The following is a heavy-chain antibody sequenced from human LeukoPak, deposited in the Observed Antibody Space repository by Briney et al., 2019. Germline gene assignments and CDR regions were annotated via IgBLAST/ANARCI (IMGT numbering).Heavy chain of an antibody. V-gene: IGHV1-69*05. CDR3: ARERDCSGGSCPFDY. J-gene: IGHJ4*02. Sequence: ASVKVSCKASGGTFNSYAISWVRQAPGQGLEWMGRIIPIFGTANYAQKFQGRVTITTDESTSTAYMELSSLRSEDTAVYYCARERDCSGGSCPFDYWGQGTLVTVSS. D-gene: IGHD2-15*01. CDR1: GGTFNSYA. CDR2: IIPIFGTA.